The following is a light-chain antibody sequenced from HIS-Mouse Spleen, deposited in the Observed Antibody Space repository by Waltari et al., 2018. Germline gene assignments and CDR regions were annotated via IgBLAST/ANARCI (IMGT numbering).Light chain of an antibody. CDR2: EDS. V-gene: IGLV3-10*01. J-gene: IGLJ2*01. CDR3: GTWDSSLSAGRVV. CDR1: ALPKKY. Sequence: SYELTQPPSVSVSPGQTARITCAGDALPKKYAYWYQQKPGQAPVLVIYEDSKRPTGIPERFSGSKSGTSATLGITGLQTGDEADYYCGTWDSSLSAGRVVFGGGTKLTVL.